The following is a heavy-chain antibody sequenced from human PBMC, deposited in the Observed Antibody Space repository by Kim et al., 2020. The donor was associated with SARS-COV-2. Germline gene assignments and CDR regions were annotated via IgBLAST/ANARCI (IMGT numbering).Heavy chain of an antibody. CDR3: ARERVGEFDY. CDR2: T. V-gene: IGHV3-74*01. Sequence: TSYADSVKGRFTISRDNAKNTLYLQMNSLRAEDTAVYYCARERVGEFDYWGQGTLVTVSS. J-gene: IGHJ4*02.